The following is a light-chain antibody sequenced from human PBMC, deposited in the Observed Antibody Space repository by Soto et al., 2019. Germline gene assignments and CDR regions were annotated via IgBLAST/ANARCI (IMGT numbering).Light chain of an antibody. V-gene: IGLV2-23*02. J-gene: IGLJ2*01. CDR2: EVS. CDR3: CSYAGSSTHVV. CDR1: SADVGSYNL. Sequence: QSALTQPASVSGSPGQSITISCTGTSADVGSYNLVSWYQQHPGKAPKLMIYEVSKRPSGVSNRFSGSKSGNTASLTISGLQAEDGADYSCCSYAGSSTHVVFGGGTKVTVL.